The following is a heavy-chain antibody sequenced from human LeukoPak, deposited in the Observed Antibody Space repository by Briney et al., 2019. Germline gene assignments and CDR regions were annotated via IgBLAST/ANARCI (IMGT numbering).Heavy chain of an antibody. V-gene: IGHV3-23*01. CDR2: ISGSGGST. CDR1: GYTFSSYA. CDR3: AKGPGGSGSYFDY. J-gene: IGHJ4*02. D-gene: IGHD3-10*01. Sequence: GGSPRLSCAASGYTFSSYAMSWVRQAPGKGLEWVSAISGSGGSTYYADSVKGRFTISRDNSKNTLYLQMNSLRAEDTAVYYCAKGPGGSGSYFDYWGQGTLVTVSS.